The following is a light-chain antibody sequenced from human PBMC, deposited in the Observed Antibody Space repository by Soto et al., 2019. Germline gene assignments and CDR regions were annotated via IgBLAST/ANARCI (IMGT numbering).Light chain of an antibody. CDR1: QTVGTF. CDR3: QHRTNWPRT. Sequence: EIVLTQSPATLSLSPGERATLSCRASQTVGTFLAWYQQKPGQAPRLVIYDASKRATGIPARFSGTGSGTDFALTISSIEPEDFAVYYCQHRTNWPRTFCQGTKLDIK. J-gene: IGKJ2*01. V-gene: IGKV3-11*01. CDR2: DAS.